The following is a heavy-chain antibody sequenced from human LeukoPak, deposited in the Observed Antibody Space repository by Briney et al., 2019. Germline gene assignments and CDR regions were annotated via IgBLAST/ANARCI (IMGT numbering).Heavy chain of an antibody. J-gene: IGHJ2*01. Sequence: SETLSLTCAVYGGSFSGYCWSWIRQPPGKGLEWIGEINHSGSTNYNPSLKSRVTISVDTSKNQFSLKLSSVTAADTAVYYCARVTGGSSSWYVGHWYFDLWGRGTLVTVSS. D-gene: IGHD6-13*01. V-gene: IGHV4-34*01. CDR3: ARVTGGSSSWYVGHWYFDL. CDR1: GGSFSGYC. CDR2: INHSGST.